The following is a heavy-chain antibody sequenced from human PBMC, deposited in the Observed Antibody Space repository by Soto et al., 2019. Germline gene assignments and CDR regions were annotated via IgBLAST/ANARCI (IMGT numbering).Heavy chain of an antibody. J-gene: IGHJ4*02. V-gene: IGHV1-24*01. D-gene: IGHD6-13*01. Sequence: GASVKVSCKVSGYTLTELSMHWVRQAPGKGLEWMGGFDPEDGETIYAQKFQGGVTMTEDTSTDTAYMELSSLRSEDTAVYYCATEVSIAAAGTHFDYWGQGTLVTVSS. CDR1: GYTLTELS. CDR3: ATEVSIAAAGTHFDY. CDR2: FDPEDGET.